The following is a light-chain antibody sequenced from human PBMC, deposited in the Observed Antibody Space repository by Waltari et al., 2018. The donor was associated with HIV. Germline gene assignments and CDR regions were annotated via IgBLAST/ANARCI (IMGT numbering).Light chain of an antibody. CDR2: DFN. V-gene: IGLV2-11*01. Sequence: QSALTQPRSVSGSPGQSVTISCTGTSSDVGGYNYVSWYQHHPGKAPKFMIYDFNKRPSGVPDLFSGSKSGNTASLTISGLQAEDEADYYCCSYADNYPVVFGGGTKLTVL. CDR3: CSYADNYPVV. CDR1: SSDVGGYNY. J-gene: IGLJ2*01.